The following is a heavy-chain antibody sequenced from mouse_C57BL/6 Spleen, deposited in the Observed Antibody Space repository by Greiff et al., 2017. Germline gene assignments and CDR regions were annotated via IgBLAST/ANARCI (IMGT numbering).Heavy chain of an antibody. CDR3: ARGGYDYGYYAMDY. J-gene: IGHJ4*01. Sequence: VQLTQPGAELVMPGASVKLSCKASGYTFTSYWMHWVKQRPGQGLEWIGEIDPSDSYTNYNQKFKGKSTLTVDKSSSTAYMQLSSLTSEDSAVYYCARGGYDYGYYAMDYWGQGTSVTVSS. CDR2: IDPSDSYT. V-gene: IGHV1-69*01. CDR1: GYTFTSYW. D-gene: IGHD2-4*01.